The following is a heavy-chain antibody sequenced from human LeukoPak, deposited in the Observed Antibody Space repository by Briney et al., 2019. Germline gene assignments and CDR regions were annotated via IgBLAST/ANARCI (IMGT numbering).Heavy chain of an antibody. CDR1: TLSISSYY. Sequence: WPTLSLPCTVSTLSISSYYWSWIRQPPGKGLECLLYMYYSGTPKYNPSLKSRVTISLDPSKNHFSLKLSSVTAEDTAVYYCARQPDSGSRKRSMDVWGKGTTVTVSS. CDR3: ARQPDSGSRKRSMDV. CDR2: MYYSGTP. D-gene: IGHD3-10*01. J-gene: IGHJ6*04. V-gene: IGHV4-59*01.